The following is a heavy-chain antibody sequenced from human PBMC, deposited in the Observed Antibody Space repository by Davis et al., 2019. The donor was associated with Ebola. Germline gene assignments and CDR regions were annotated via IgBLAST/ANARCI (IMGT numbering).Heavy chain of an antibody. V-gene: IGHV3-11*04. CDR2: ISSSGSTI. CDR1: GFTFSDYY. J-gene: IGHJ4*02. D-gene: IGHD3-10*01. CDR3: ARGRKRGHFDY. Sequence: GESLKISCAASGFTFSDYYMSWIRQAPGKGLEWVSYISSSGSTIYYADSVKGRFTISRDNAKNSLYLQMNSLRAEDTAVYYCARGRKRGHFDYWGQGTLVTVSS.